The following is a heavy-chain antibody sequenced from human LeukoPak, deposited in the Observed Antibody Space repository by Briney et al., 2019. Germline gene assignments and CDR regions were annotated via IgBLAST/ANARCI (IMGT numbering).Heavy chain of an antibody. CDR2: IYYSGTT. Sequence: PSETLSLTCTVSGGSISSYYWSWIRQPPGKGLEWIGYIYYSGTTNYNPSLKSRVTISVDTSKNQFSLKLSSVTAADTAVYYCARQGGGFWYFDLWGRGTLVTVSS. CDR1: GGSISSYY. CDR3: ARQGGGFWYFDL. V-gene: IGHV4-59*08. D-gene: IGHD6-25*01. J-gene: IGHJ2*01.